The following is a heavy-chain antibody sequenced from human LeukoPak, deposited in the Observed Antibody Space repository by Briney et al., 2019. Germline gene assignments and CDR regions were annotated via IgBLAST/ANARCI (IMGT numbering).Heavy chain of an antibody. Sequence: ASVKVSCKASGYTFTGYYMHWVRQAPGQGLEWMGRINPNSGGTNYAQKFQGRVTMTRDTSISTAYMELSRLRSDDTAVYYCASWDIVVVTATNHYYYGMDVWGQGTTVTVSS. CDR2: INPNSGGT. V-gene: IGHV1-2*06. CDR1: GYTFTGYY. D-gene: IGHD2-21*02. CDR3: ASWDIVVVTATNHYYYGMDV. J-gene: IGHJ6*02.